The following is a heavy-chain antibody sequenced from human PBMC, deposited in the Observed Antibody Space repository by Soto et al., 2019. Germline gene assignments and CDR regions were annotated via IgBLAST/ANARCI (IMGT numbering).Heavy chain of an antibody. CDR2: IKQDGSEK. CDR3: ARGPEETYYDFWSGEDV. V-gene: IGHV3-7*01. CDR1: GFTFSSYW. D-gene: IGHD3-3*01. J-gene: IGHJ6*04. Sequence: GGSLRLSCAASGFTFSSYWMSWVRQAPGKGLEWVANIKQDGSEKYYVDSVKGRFTISRDNAKNSLYLQMNSLRAEDTAVYYCARGPEETYYDFWSGEDVWGKGTTVTVSS.